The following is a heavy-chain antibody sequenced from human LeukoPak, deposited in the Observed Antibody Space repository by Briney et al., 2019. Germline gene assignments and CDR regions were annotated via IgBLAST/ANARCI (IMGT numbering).Heavy chain of an antibody. D-gene: IGHD6-13*01. J-gene: IGHJ4*02. CDR3: ASYSSSWLFDY. V-gene: IGHV4-39*07. Sequence: GSLRLSCAASGFTFSSYSMNWIRQPPGKGLEWIGSIYYSGSTYYNPSLKSRVTMSVDTSKNQFSLKLSSVTAADTAVYYCASYSSSWLFDYWGQGTLVTISS. CDR1: GFTFSSYS. CDR2: IYYSGST.